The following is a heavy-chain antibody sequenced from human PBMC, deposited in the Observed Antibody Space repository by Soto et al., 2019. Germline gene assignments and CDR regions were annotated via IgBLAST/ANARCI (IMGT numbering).Heavy chain of an antibody. J-gene: IGHJ4*02. CDR1: GGSISSYY. V-gene: IGHV4-59*12. Sequence: QVQLQESGPGLVKPSETLSLTCTVSGGSISSYYWSWIRQPPGKGLEWIGYIYYSGSTNYNPSLKSRVTISLDTSQNQFSLKLSSVTAADTAVYYCARADSSGYYLKTWGQGTLVTVSS. D-gene: IGHD3-22*01. CDR3: ARADSSGYYLKT. CDR2: IYYSGST.